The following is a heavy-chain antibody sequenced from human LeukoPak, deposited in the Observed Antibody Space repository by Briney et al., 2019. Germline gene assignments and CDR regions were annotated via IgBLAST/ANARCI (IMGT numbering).Heavy chain of an antibody. V-gene: IGHV5-51*01. J-gene: IGHJ3*02. CDR2: IYPGGSDT. Sequence: GGSLQISCKGSGCSFTSYWIGWVRQLPGKGLEWMGIIYPGGSDTRYSPSFQGQVTISADKSISTAYLQWSSLKASDTAMYYCARTEYSSSSSAFDIWGQGTMVTVSS. D-gene: IGHD6-6*01. CDR1: GCSFTSYW. CDR3: ARTEYSSSSSAFDI.